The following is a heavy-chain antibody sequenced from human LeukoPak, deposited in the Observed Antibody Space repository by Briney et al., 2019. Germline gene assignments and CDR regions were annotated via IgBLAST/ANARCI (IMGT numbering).Heavy chain of an antibody. D-gene: IGHD3-10*01. CDR3: ARTYYYGSGSPLPFDY. CDR1: GGSISTYY. J-gene: IGHJ4*02. Sequence: SETLSLTCTVSGGSISTYYWSWVRQPPGKGLEWSGYIFYSGNTNYNPSLKSRGTISVDTSKNQFSLKLSSVTAADTAVYYCARTYYYGSGSPLPFDYWGQGTLVTVSS. CDR2: IFYSGNT. V-gene: IGHV4-59*01.